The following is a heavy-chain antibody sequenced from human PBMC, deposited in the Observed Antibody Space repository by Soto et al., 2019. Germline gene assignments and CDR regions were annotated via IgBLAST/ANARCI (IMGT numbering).Heavy chain of an antibody. J-gene: IGHJ4*02. D-gene: IGHD4-17*01. Sequence: SETLSLTCAVYGGSFSGYYWSWIRQPPGKGLEWIGEINHSGSTNYNPSLKSRVTISVDKSKNQFSLKLSSVTAADTAVYYCARDKGDYDRGLDYWGQGTLVTVSS. CDR1: GGSFSGYY. CDR2: INHSGST. CDR3: ARDKGDYDRGLDY. V-gene: IGHV4-34*01.